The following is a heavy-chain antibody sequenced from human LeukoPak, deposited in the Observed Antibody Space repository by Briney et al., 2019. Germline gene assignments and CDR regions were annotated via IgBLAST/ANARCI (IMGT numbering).Heavy chain of an antibody. CDR3: ARAPFMVRGVKPPLAWFDP. V-gene: IGHV4-28*03. CDR2: IYYSGST. J-gene: IGHJ5*02. CDR1: GYSISSSNW. D-gene: IGHD3-10*01. Sequence: PSDTLSLTCAVSGYSISSSNWWGWIRQPPGKGLEWIGYIYYSGSTYYNPSLKSRVTISVDRSKNQFSLKLSSVTAADTAVYYCARAPFMVRGVKPPLAWFDPWGQGTLVTVSS.